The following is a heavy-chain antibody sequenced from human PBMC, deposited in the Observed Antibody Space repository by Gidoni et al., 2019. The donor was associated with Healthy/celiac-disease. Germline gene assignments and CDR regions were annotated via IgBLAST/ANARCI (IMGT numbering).Heavy chain of an antibody. CDR2: INPNSGGT. D-gene: IGHD3-22*01. CDR1: GYTFTGYY. J-gene: IGHJ2*01. CDR3: ARWVKVTMIVVGVTSSCWYFDL. Sequence: VQLVQSRAEVKNPGASLKVSCQASGYTFTGYYMPWVRQAPGQGLECMGWINPNSGGTNYAQKFQGRVTMTRDTSISTAYMELGRLRSEDTAVYYCARWVKVTMIVVGVTSSCWYFDLWGRRTLVTVSS. V-gene: IGHV1-2*02.